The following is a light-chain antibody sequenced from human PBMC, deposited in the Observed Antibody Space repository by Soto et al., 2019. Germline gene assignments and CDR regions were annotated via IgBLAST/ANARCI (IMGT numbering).Light chain of an antibody. V-gene: IGKV1-39*01. CDR1: QRISAF. J-gene: IGKJ4*01. CDR2: SAS. Sequence: DIQMTQSPSSVSAFVGESVTITCHASQRISAFLNWDHQKPGKAPNLLIYSASYLQSGVPSNFSGSGSGTDFTLSIVTLQPEDSGTYFCQQSYRLPLTFGGGTKVEI. CDR3: QQSYRLPLT.